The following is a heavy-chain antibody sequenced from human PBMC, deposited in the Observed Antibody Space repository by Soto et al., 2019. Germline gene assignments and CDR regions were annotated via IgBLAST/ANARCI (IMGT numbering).Heavy chain of an antibody. D-gene: IGHD3-22*01. CDR3: ARGGYYDSSGDDAFDI. Sequence: SETLSLTCTVSGGSISSGGYYWSWIRQHPGKGLEWIGYIYYSGSTYYNPSLKSRVTISVDTSKNQFSLKLSSVTAADTAVYYCARGGYYDSSGDDAFDIWGQGTMVTVSS. CDR1: GGSISSGGYY. CDR2: IYYSGST. V-gene: IGHV4-31*03. J-gene: IGHJ3*02.